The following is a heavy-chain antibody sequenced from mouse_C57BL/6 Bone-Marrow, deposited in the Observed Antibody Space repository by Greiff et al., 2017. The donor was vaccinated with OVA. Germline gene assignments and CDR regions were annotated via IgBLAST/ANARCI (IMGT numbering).Heavy chain of an antibody. D-gene: IGHD1-1*01. CDR3: ERAYGSSYGY. CDR1: GYTFTSYW. J-gene: IGHJ2*01. Sequence: QVQLQQPGAELVKPGASVKLSCKASGYTFTSYWMHWVKQRPGQGLEWIGMIHPNSGSTNYNEKFKSKATLTVDKSSSTAYMQLSSLTSEDSAVYYCERAYGSSYGYWGQGTTLTVSS. CDR2: IHPNSGST. V-gene: IGHV1-64*01.